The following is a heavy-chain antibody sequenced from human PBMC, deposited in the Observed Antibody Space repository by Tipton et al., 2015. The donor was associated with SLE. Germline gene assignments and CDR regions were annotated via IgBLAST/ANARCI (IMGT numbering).Heavy chain of an antibody. V-gene: IGHV4-39*07. D-gene: IGHD2-2*02. CDR3: ARVGLVAPAAISSGVDY. J-gene: IGHJ4*02. CDR2: IYYSGST. Sequence: TLSLTCTVSGVSISSYYWSWIRQHPGKGLEWIGSIYYSGSTYYNPSLKSRVTISVDTSKNQFSLNLSSVTAADTAVYYCARVGLVAPAAISSGVDYWGQGTLVTVSS. CDR1: GVSISSYY.